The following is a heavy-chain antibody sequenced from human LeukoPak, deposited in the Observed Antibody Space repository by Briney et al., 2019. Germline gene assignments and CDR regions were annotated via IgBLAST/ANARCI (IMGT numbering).Heavy chain of an antibody. CDR3: AKDAQRGFDYSNSLEY. J-gene: IGHJ4*02. D-gene: IGHD4-11*01. CDR1: GFTFSHYG. V-gene: IGHV3-33*06. CDR2: IWNDGSNR. Sequence: PGMSLRLSCVASGFTFSHYGMHWVRQAPGKGLEWVAVIWNDGSNRYYAASVKGRFTISRDNSKNTVYLQMNSVRAADTSVYYCAKDAQRGFDYSNSLEYWGQGTLVTVSS.